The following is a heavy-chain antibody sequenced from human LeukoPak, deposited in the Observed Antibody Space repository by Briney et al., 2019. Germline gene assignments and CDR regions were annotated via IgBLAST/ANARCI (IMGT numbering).Heavy chain of an antibody. CDR1: GFTFSSYA. CDR3: VKVGGSGYYPDI. CDR2: ISASAGST. V-gene: IGHV3-23*01. J-gene: IGHJ3*02. Sequence: GGSLRLSCAASGFTFSSYAMSWVRQAPEKGLEWVSAISASAGSTYHADSVKGRFTIYRDNSKNTVNLQMNSLRGEDTAVYYCVKVGGSGYYPDIWGQGIMVTVAT. D-gene: IGHD3-22*01.